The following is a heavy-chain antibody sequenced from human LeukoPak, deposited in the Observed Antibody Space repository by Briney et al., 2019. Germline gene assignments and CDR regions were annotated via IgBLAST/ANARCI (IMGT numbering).Heavy chain of an antibody. CDR2: INHSGST. D-gene: IGHD6-13*01. J-gene: IGHJ3*02. V-gene: IGHV4-34*01. CDR1: GGSFSGYY. Sequence: SETLSLTCAVYGGSFSGYYWSWLRQPPGKGLEWLGEINHSGSTNYNPSLKSRVTIPVDTSKNQFSLKLSSVTAADTAVYYCARGRSVAAAGKGGAFDIWGQGTMVTVSS. CDR3: ARGRSVAAAGKGGAFDI.